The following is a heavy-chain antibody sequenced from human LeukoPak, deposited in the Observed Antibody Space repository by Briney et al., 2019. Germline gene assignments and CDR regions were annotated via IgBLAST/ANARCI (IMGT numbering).Heavy chain of an antibody. CDR3: AKEEYYDSSGHGVY. V-gene: IGHV3-23*01. Sequence: GGSLRLSCAASGFTFSSYAMSWVRQAPGKGLEWVSAISGSGGSTYYADSVKGRSTISRDNSKNTLYLQMNSLRAEDTAVYYCAKEEYYDSSGHGVYWGQGTLVTVSS. CDR2: ISGSGGST. CDR1: GFTFSSYA. J-gene: IGHJ4*02. D-gene: IGHD3-22*01.